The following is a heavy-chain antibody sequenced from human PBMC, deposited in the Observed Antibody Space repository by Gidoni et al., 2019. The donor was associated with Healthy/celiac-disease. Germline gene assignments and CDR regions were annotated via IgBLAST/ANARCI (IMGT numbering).Heavy chain of an antibody. J-gene: IGHJ4*02. CDR1: GFTFTSYA. Sequence: EVQLLESGGGLVQPGGSLSLSCAASGFTFTSYAMSWVRQAPGKGLEWVSAISGSGGSTYYADSVKGRFTISRDNSKNTLYLQMNSLRAEDTAVYYCAKDQIKYYGSSGYYYPFDYWGQGTLVTVSS. CDR3: AKDQIKYYGSSGYYYPFDY. D-gene: IGHD3-22*01. CDR2: ISGSGGST. V-gene: IGHV3-23*01.